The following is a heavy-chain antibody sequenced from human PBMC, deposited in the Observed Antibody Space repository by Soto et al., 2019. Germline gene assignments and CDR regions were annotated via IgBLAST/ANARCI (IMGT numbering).Heavy chain of an antibody. D-gene: IGHD3-3*01. J-gene: IGHJ6*04. CDR3: ARSYARITIFGVSAYGMDV. CDR1: GFTFSSYG. Sequence: PGWSLRLSCAASGFTFSSYGMHWVRQAPGKGLEWVAVIWYDGSNKYYADSVKGRFTISRDNSKNTLYLQMNSLRAEDTAVYYCARSYARITIFGVSAYGMDVWGEGTKVTVSS. V-gene: IGHV3-33*01. CDR2: IWYDGSNK.